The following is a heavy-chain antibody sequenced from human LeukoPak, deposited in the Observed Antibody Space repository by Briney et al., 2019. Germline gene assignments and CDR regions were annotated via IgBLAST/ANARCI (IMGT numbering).Heavy chain of an antibody. CDR1: GFTFSSYW. CDR3: AKARWSGDWYYFDY. V-gene: IGHV3-74*01. D-gene: IGHD4-23*01. CDR2: INTDGSTT. J-gene: IGHJ4*02. Sequence: GGSLRLSCAAPGFTFSSYWMHWVRQAPGKGLVWVSRINTDGSTTTYADSVKGRFTISRDNSKNTLYLQMNSLRAEDTAVYYCAKARWSGDWYYFDYWGQGTLVTVSS.